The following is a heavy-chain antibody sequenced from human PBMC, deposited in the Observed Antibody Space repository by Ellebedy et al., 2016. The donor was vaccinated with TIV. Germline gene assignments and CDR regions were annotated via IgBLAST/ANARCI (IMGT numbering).Heavy chain of an antibody. D-gene: IGHD3-16*01. V-gene: IGHV3-23*01. CDR2: ISSSGDST. CDR3: AKDLYGLDYYYYGMDV. Sequence: LSLTCAASGFTFSNYWMHWVRQPPGKGLEWVSSISSSGDSTYYADSVKGRFTISRDNSKNTLYLQLNSLRAEDTAMYYCAKDLYGLDYYYYGMDVWGQGTTVTVSS. J-gene: IGHJ6*02. CDR1: GFTFSNYW.